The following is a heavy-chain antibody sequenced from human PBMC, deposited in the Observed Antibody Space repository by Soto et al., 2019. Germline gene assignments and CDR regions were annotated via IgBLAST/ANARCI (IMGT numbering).Heavy chain of an antibody. V-gene: IGHV4-34*01. D-gene: IGHD2-21*01. CDR3: ARVGGGDGYKRGGDY. CDR1: GGSFSGYY. Sequence: QVQLQQWGAGLLKPSETLSLTCAVYGGSFSGYYWSWIRQPPGKGLEWIGEINHSGRTNYNPSLKSRVTTSVDTSKYQLSLKLSAVTAADTAVYYCARVGGGDGYKRGGDYWGQGNLVTVTS. CDR2: INHSGRT. J-gene: IGHJ4*02.